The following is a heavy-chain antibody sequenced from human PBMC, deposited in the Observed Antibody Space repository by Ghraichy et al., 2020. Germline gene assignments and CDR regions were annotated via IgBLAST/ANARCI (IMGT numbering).Heavy chain of an antibody. CDR1: GFTVSSNY. CDR2: IYPGSGT. J-gene: IGHJ5*02. D-gene: IGHD3-22*01. Sequence: GGSLRLSCVASGFTVSSNYMSWVRQAPGKGLEWVSVIYPGSGTKYADSVKGRFTISRDNSENTVYLQMNSLRAEDTAVYYCARDGDSDFYETSGPSPWGLGTLVTVSS. V-gene: IGHV3-66*01. CDR3: ARDGDSDFYETSGPSP.